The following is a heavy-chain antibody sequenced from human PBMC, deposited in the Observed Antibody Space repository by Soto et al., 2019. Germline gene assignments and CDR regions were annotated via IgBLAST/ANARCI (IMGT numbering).Heavy chain of an antibody. Sequence: EVQLLESGGGLVQPGGSLRLSCAASGFTFSSYAMSWVRQAPGKGLEWVSAISGSGGSTYYADSVKGRFTISRDNSKNTLYLQMNSLRAEDTAVYYCAKDNLLSYGDYGRGFDYWGQGTLVTVSS. D-gene: IGHD4-17*01. J-gene: IGHJ4*02. V-gene: IGHV3-23*01. CDR2: ISGSGGST. CDR1: GFTFSSYA. CDR3: AKDNLLSYGDYGRGFDY.